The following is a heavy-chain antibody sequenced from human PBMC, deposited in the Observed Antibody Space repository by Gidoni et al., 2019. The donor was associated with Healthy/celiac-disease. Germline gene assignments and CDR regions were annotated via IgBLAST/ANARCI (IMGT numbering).Heavy chain of an antibody. J-gene: IGHJ6*02. D-gene: IGHD3-3*01. CDR3: ARGLPLRAIFGVVDYYGMDV. Sequence: QVKLQESGPGLEKTSETLSLTGTVSGGSISSYYWSWIRQPPGKGLEWIGYIYYSGSTNYNPSLKSRVTISVDTSKNQVSLKLSSVTAADTAVYYCARGLPLRAIFGVVDYYGMDVWGQGTTVTVSS. CDR2: IYYSGST. CDR1: GGSISSYY. V-gene: IGHV4-59*01.